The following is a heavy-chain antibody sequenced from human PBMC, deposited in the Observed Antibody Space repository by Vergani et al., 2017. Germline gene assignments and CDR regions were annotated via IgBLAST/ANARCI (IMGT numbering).Heavy chain of an antibody. CDR2: TSSTGSSI. J-gene: IGHJ4*02. CDR3: AKDLVSSTSSLYFDY. CDR1: GFTFRDHY. D-gene: IGHD6-6*01. Sequence: QVQLVESGGGLVKPGGSLRLSCAASGFTFRDHYMSWIRQAPGKGLEWVSYTSSTGSSISYAHSVKGRFTISRDNAKDSVFLQMNSLRAEDTAVYYCAKDLVSSTSSLYFDYWGQGTLVTVPS. V-gene: IGHV3-11*01.